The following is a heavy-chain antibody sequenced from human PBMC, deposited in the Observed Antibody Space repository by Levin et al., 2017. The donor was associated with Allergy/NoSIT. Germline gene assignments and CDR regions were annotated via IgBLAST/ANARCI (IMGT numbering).Heavy chain of an antibody. CDR1: GFSVSNSS. D-gene: IGHD2-21*02. CDR3: ARAASVTVATRYFDF. J-gene: IGHJ4*02. V-gene: IGHV3-53*01. CDR2: LYVGGTP. Sequence: GESLKISCAASGFSVSNSSMNWVRQAPGKGLEWVSVLYVGGTPYYADSVKGRFTISRDNSKNTRSLQMNSLRAEDTAVYYCARAASVTVATRYFDFWGQGTLVTVSS.